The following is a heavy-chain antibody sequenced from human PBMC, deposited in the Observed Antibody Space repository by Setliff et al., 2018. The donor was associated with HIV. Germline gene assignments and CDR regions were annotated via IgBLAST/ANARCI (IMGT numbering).Heavy chain of an antibody. CDR1: GYTFTSYG. Sequence: ASVKVSCKASGYTFTSYGISWVRHAPGQGLEWMGWISAFNGNTNYAQKLRGRVTMTTDTSTSTAYMELRSLRSDDTAVYYCARAVGYCSSTICYGAWYFDLWGRGTLVTVSS. D-gene: IGHD2-2*01. CDR3: ARAVGYCSSTICYGAWYFDL. V-gene: IGHV1-18*01. J-gene: IGHJ2*01. CDR2: ISAFNGNT.